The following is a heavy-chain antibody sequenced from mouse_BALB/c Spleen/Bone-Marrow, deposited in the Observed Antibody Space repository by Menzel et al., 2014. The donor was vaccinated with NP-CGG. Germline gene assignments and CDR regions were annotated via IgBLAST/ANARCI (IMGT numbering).Heavy chain of an antibody. CDR1: GFNIKDSY. D-gene: IGHD2-10*02. CDR3: TPYDNYGWEY. CDR2: IDPENGDT. Sequence: EVQLQQSGAELVRSGASVKLSCTGSGFNIKDSYIHWVKRRPGQGLEWIGWIDPENGDTEYAPKFQGKATMTADTSSNTAYLQLSSLTSEDTAVYYCTPYDNYGWEYWGQGTSVTVSS. J-gene: IGHJ4*01. V-gene: IGHV14-4*02.